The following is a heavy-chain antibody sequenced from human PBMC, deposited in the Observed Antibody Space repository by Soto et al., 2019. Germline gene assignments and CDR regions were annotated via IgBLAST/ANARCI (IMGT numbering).Heavy chain of an antibody. J-gene: IGHJ4*02. CDR2: INAGNGNT. Sequence: ASVKVSCKASGYTFTSYAMHWVRQAPGQRLEWMGWINAGNGNTKYSQKFQGRVTVTRDTSASTAYMELSSLRSEDTAVYYCARALDFWSAYFDYWGQGSLVTVSS. CDR1: GYTFTSYA. D-gene: IGHD3-3*01. V-gene: IGHV1-3*01. CDR3: ARALDFWSAYFDY.